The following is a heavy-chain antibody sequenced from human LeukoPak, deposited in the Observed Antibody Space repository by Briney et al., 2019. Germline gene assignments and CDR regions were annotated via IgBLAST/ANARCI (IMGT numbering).Heavy chain of an antibody. CDR1: GGTFSSYA. V-gene: IGHV1-69*05. J-gene: IGHJ4*02. CDR3: ARDRPYGTYYFGY. Sequence: SVKVSCKASGGTFSSYAISWVRQAPGQGLEWMGRIIPIFGTANYAQKFQGRVTITTDESTSTAYMELSSLRSEDTAVYYCARDRPYGTYYFGYWGQGTLVTVSS. D-gene: IGHD4-17*01. CDR2: IIPIFGTA.